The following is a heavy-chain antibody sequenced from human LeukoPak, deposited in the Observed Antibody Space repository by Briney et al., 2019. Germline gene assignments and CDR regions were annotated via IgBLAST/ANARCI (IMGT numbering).Heavy chain of an antibody. CDR2: MNPNSGNT. D-gene: IGHD6-13*01. Sequence: ASVKVSCKASGYSFTGYYIHWVRQATGQGLEWMGWMNPNSGNTGYAQKFQGRVTITRNTSISTAYMELSSLRSEDTAAYYCARGRSSPDYWGQGTLVTVSS. V-gene: IGHV1-8*03. CDR1: GYSFTGYY. J-gene: IGHJ4*02. CDR3: ARGRSSPDY.